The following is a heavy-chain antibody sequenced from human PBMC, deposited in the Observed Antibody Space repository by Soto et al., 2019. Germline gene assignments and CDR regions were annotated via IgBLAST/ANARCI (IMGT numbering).Heavy chain of an antibody. V-gene: IGHV1-69*12. CDR2: IIPIFGTP. CDR3: ASSRKDYYYCGMDV. CDR1: GGTFSSYA. Sequence: QVQLVQSGAEVKKPGSSVKVSCKASGGTFSSYAISWVRQAPGQGLEWMGGIIPIFGTPNYAQKFQGRVTITADESTSTAYMELSSLRSEDPAVYYCASSRKDYYYCGMDVWGQGTTVTVSS. D-gene: IGHD6-13*01. J-gene: IGHJ6*02.